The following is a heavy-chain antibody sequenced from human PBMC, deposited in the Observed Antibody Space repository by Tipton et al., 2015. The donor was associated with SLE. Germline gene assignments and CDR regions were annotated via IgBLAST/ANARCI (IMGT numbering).Heavy chain of an antibody. CDR2: IHYTGST. J-gene: IGHJ5*02. CDR3: ARGGFLDGDHNWFDP. V-gene: IGHV4-59*11. CDR1: GGSISGHY. Sequence: TLSLTCTVSGGSISGHYWSWIRQPPGKGLEWIGYIHYTGSTHYNPSLESRVNMSVDTSKNQFSLRLTSVNAADTAMYYCARGGFLDGDHNWFDPWGQGTLVTVSS. D-gene: IGHD4-17*01.